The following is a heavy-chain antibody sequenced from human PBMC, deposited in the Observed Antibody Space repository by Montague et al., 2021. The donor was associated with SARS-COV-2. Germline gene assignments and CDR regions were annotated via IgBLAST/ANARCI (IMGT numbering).Heavy chain of an antibody. D-gene: IGHD1-26*01. J-gene: IGHJ4*02. V-gene: IGHV3-48*03. CDR1: GFTFRAYA. CDR2: ISSSSSTL. CDR3: ARDGRVAELDH. Sequence: SLRLSCAASGFTFRAYAMNWVRQAPGKGLEWVSYISSSSSTLYYADSVKGRFTISRDNAKNSLYLQMNSLRAEDTAVYYCARDGRVAELDHWGRGTLVTVST.